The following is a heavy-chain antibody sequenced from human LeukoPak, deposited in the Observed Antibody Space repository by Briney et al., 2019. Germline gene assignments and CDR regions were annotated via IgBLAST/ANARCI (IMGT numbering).Heavy chain of an antibody. D-gene: IGHD1-26*01. J-gene: IGHJ4*02. Sequence: SETLSLTRTVSSGSISSGYYYWAWIRQPPGKGLEWIGNIYYSGRTYYSPSLKSRLTITVDTSKTQVSLRLSSVTAADSAVYYCARQRTAGGSYDYWGQGTLVTVSS. CDR3: ARQRTAGGSYDY. CDR1: SGSISSGYYY. V-gene: IGHV4-39*01. CDR2: IYYSGRT.